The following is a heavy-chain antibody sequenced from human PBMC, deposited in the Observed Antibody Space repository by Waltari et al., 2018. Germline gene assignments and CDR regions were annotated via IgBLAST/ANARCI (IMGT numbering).Heavy chain of an antibody. V-gene: IGHV3-53*01. Sequence: EVQLVESGGGLIQPGGSLRLSCAASGFTVSSNYMSWVRQAPGKGLEWVSVIYSGGSTYYADSVKGRFTSSRDNSKNTLYLQMNSLRAEDTAVYYCARDGGYCTNGVCYTGGYFDYWGQGTLVTVSS. J-gene: IGHJ4*02. CDR3: ARDGGYCTNGVCYTGGYFDY. D-gene: IGHD2-8*01. CDR1: GFTVSSNY. CDR2: IYSGGST.